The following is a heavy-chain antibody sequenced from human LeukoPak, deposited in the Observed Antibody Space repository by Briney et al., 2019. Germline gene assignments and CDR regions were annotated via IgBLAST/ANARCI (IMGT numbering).Heavy chain of an antibody. D-gene: IGHD3-10*01. Sequence: PSETLSLTCTVSGGSISSGSYYWSWIRQPAGRGLEGIGRIYTSGSTNYNPSLKSRVTIAVDTSKNQFSLKLSSVTAADTAVYYCARGTMVRGVLTSWFDPWGQGTLVTVSS. CDR2: IYTSGST. V-gene: IGHV4-61*02. CDR3: ARGTMVRGVLTSWFDP. J-gene: IGHJ5*02. CDR1: GGSISSGSYY.